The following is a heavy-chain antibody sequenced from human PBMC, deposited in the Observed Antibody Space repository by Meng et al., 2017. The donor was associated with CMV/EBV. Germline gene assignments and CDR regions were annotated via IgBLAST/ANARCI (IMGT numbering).Heavy chain of an antibody. D-gene: IGHD2-21*02. J-gene: IGHJ4*02. CDR1: GGSISSGDYY. CDR2: IYYSGST. V-gene: IGHV4-30-4*08. CDR3: AREGDNPFDY. Sequence: QEHLQESGPGLVKPSQTLSLTCTVSGGSISSGDYYWSWFRQPPGKGLEWIGYIYYSGSTYYNPSLKNRVTISVDTSKNQFSLKLSSVTAADTAVYYCAREGDNPFDYWGQGTLVTVSS.